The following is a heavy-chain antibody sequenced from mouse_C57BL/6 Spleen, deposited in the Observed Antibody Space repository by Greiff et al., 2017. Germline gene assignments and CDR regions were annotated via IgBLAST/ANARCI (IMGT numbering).Heavy chain of an antibody. CDR2: INPNNGGT. CDR1: GYTFTDYY. CDR3: ARGDYSNPVDY. V-gene: IGHV1-26*01. J-gene: IGHJ2*01. Sequence: VQLQQSGPELVKPGASVKISCKASGYTFTDYYMNWVKQSHGKSLEWIGDINPNNGGTSYNQKFKGKATLTVDKSSSTAYMELRSLTSEDSAVYYCARGDYSNPVDYWGQGTTLTVSS. D-gene: IGHD2-5*01.